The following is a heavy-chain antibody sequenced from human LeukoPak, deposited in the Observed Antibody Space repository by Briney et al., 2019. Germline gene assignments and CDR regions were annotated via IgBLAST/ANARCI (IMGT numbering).Heavy chain of an antibody. CDR2: INPSGGST. CDR3: ARDPRGDGYNPDY. CDR1: GYTFTTYY. D-gene: IGHD5-24*01. J-gene: IGHJ4*02. Sequence: ASVKVSCTASGYTFTTYYIHWVRQATGQGLEWMGIINPSGGSTTYAQAFQGRVTMTRDTSTSTVYMELRSLRSEDTAVYYCARDPRGDGYNPDYWGQGTLVTVSS. V-gene: IGHV1-46*01.